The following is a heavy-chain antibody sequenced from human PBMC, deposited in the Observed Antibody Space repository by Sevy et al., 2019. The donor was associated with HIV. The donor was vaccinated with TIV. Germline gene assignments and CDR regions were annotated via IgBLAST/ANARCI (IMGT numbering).Heavy chain of an antibody. CDR2: IFSSGST. V-gene: IGHV3-66*02. CDR3: VSLFLSYRSGWSYFDY. CDR1: GFTVNDKY. J-gene: IGHJ4*02. Sequence: GGFLRLYCAISGFTVNDKYIIWVRQAPGKGLECVSVIFSSGSTYYADSAKGRFTISRDNSKNTVDLQMNSVRAEDTAVYYCVSLFLSYRSGWSYFDYWGQGTLVTVSS. D-gene: IGHD6-19*01.